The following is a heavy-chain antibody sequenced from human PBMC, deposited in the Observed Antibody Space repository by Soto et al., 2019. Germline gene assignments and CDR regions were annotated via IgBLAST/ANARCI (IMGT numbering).Heavy chain of an antibody. D-gene: IGHD3-3*02. CDR2: MNPGSGKT. CDR1: GYTFINYD. V-gene: IGHV1-8*02. CDR3: ARGIASPDY. J-gene: IGHJ4*02. Sequence: ASVKVSCKASGYTFINYDISWVRQATGQGLEWMGWMNPGSGKTGYANKFQGRVTMTRDTSISTAYMELSRLRSDDTAVYYCARGIASPDYWGQGTLVTVSS.